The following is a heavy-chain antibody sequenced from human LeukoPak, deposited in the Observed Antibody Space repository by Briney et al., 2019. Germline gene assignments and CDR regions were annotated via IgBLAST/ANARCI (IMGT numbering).Heavy chain of an antibody. CDR1: GFTVSSNY. CDR2: ISSSSSYI. J-gene: IGHJ4*02. D-gene: IGHD1-26*01. CDR3: ARDRWVIDY. V-gene: IGHV3-21*01. Sequence: GSLRLSCAASGFTVSSNYMNWVRQAPGKGLEWVSSISSSSSYIYYADSVKGRFTISRDNAKKSVYLQMNSLRAEDTAVYYCARDRWVIDYWGQGTLVTVSS.